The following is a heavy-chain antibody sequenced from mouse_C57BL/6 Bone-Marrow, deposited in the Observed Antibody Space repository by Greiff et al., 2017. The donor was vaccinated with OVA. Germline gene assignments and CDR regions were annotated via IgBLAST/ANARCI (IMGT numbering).Heavy chain of an antibody. CDR2: INPYNGGT. CDR3: ARGGFYYGYWYFDV. J-gene: IGHJ1*03. V-gene: IGHV1-19*01. Sequence: EVQLQQSGPVLVKPGASVKMSCKASGYTFTDYYMNWVKQSHGKSLEWIGVINPYNGGTSYNQKFKGKATLTVDKSSSTAYMELNSLTSEDSAVYYCARGGFYYGYWYFDVWGTGTTVTVSS. CDR1: GYTFTDYY. D-gene: IGHD1-1*01.